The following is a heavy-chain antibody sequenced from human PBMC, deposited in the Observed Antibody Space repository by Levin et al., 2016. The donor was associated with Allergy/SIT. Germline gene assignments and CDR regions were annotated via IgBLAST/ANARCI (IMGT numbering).Heavy chain of an antibody. CDR3: ARDGICGGDCGIDDAFDI. V-gene: IGHV4-4*07. CDR1: GGSISSYY. CDR2: IYTSGST. D-gene: IGHD2-21*02. Sequence: SETLSLTCTVSGGSISSYYWSWIRQPAGKGLEWIGRIYTSGSTNYNPSLKSRVTMSVDTSKNQFSLKLSSVTAADTAVYYCARDGICGGDCGIDDAFDIWGQGTMVTVSS. J-gene: IGHJ3*02.